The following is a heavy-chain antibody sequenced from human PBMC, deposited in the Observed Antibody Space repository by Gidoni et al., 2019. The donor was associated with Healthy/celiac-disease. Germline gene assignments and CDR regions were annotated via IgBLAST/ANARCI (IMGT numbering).Heavy chain of an antibody. V-gene: IGHV1-69*06. D-gene: IGHD3-10*01. J-gene: IGHJ6*02. Sequence: QVQLVQSGAEVKKPGSSVKVSCKASGGTFTSYALSSGRQAPGPGLEWMGGIIPSFGTGNYAQKCQGRVTITADKSTSTAYMELSSLRSEDTAVYYCARSSYGSGSYYKSGYYYGMDVWGQGTTVTVSS. CDR2: IIPSFGTG. CDR1: GGTFTSYA. CDR3: ARSSYGSGSYYKSGYYYGMDV.